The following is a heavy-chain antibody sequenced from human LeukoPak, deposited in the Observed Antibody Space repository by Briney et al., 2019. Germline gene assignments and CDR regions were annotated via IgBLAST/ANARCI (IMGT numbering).Heavy chain of an antibody. CDR1: GFTFSNAW. CDR2: IYSGGST. V-gene: IGHV3-53*01. D-gene: IGHD1-1*01. CDR3: ASTTRGGTYYYYMDV. Sequence: PGGSLRLSCAASGFTFSNAWMTWVRQAPGKGLEWVSVIYSGGSTYYADSVKGRFTVSRDNSKNTLYLQMNSLRAEDTAVYYCASTTRGGTYYYYMDVWGKGTTVTISS. J-gene: IGHJ6*03.